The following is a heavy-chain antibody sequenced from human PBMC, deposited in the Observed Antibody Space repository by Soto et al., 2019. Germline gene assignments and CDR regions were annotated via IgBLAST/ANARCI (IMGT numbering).Heavy chain of an antibody. D-gene: IGHD5-12*01. CDR2: ISYDGSNK. V-gene: IGHV3-30-3*01. CDR3: ARVPTPGYSGYDKYYFDY. Sequence: GSLRLSCAASGFTFSSYAMHWVRQAPGKGLEWVAVISYDGSNKYYADSVKGRFTISRDNSKNTLYLQMNSLRAEDTAVYYCARVPTPGYSGYDKYYFDYWGQGTLVTVSS. CDR1: GFTFSSYA. J-gene: IGHJ4*02.